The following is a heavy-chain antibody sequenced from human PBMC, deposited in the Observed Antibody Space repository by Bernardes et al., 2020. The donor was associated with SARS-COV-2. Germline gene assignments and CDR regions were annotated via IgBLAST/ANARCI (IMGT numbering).Heavy chain of an antibody. Sequence: SVKVPCKASGGTFSSYAISWVRQAPGQGLEWMGRTIPIFGTANYAQKFQGRVTITADESTSTAYMELSSLRSEDTAVYYCTGELSSYYGMDVWGQVTTVTVSS. CDR3: TGELSSYYGMDV. D-gene: IGHD3-10*01. J-gene: IGHJ6*02. CDR1: GGTFSSYA. CDR2: TIPIFGTA. V-gene: IGHV1-69*13.